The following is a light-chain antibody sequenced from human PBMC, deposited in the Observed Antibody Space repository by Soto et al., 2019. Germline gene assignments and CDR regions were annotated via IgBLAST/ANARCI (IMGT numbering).Light chain of an antibody. V-gene: IGLV2-23*02. CDR2: EVS. CDR1: SSDVGGYNL. Sequence: QSVLTQPASVSGSPGQSITISCTGTSSDVGGYNLVSWFQQHPGKAPKLMIYEVSRRPSGISNGLSGSKSGNTASLTISGLQAEDEADYFCCSYAGSSTYVFGTGTKLTVL. J-gene: IGLJ1*01. CDR3: CSYAGSSTYV.